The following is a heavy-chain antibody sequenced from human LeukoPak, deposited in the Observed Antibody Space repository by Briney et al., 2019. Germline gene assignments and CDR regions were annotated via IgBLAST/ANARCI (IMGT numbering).Heavy chain of an antibody. Sequence: SETLSLTCTVSGGSISSYYWSWIRQPPGKGLEWIGYIYYSGSTNYNPSLKSRVTMSVDTSKNQFSLKLSSVTAADTAVYYCAREKVTSLVFDYWGQGTLVTVSS. D-gene: IGHD4-11*01. V-gene: IGHV4-59*12. CDR2: IYYSGST. J-gene: IGHJ4*02. CDR3: AREKVTSLVFDY. CDR1: GGSISSYY.